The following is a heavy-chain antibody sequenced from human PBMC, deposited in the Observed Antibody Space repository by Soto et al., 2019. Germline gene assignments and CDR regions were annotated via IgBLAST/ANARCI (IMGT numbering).Heavy chain of an antibody. CDR3: AKARIAAAGTGPFDY. D-gene: IGHD6-13*01. V-gene: IGHV3-30*18. Sequence: QVQLVESGGGVVQPGRSLRLSCAASGFTFSSYGMHWVRQAPGKGLEGVAVISYDGSNKYYADSVKGRFTISRDNSKNTLYLQMNSLRAEDTAVYYCAKARIAAAGTGPFDYWGQGTLVTVSS. J-gene: IGHJ4*02. CDR2: ISYDGSNK. CDR1: GFTFSSYG.